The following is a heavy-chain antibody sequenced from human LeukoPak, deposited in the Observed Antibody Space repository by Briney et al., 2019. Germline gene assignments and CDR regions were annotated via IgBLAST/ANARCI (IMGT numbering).Heavy chain of an antibody. Sequence: PGGSRRLSCAASGFTFSNSWMSWVRQAPGKGLEWVANIKPDGSEKYYVDSVKGRFTTSRDNAKNSLYVQMNSLRAEDTAVYYCARDGYGFTDYWGQGTLVTVSS. CDR3: ARDGYGFTDY. V-gene: IGHV3-7*01. J-gene: IGHJ4*02. CDR1: GFTFSNSW. D-gene: IGHD5-12*01. CDR2: IKPDGSEK.